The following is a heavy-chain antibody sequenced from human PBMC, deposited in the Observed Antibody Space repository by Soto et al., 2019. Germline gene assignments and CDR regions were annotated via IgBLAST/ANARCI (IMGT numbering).Heavy chain of an antibody. CDR3: ARGAMGNYYNDY. J-gene: IGHJ4*02. V-gene: IGHV3-74*01. CDR1: GFTFSSYW. Sequence: EVQLVESGGGLVQSGGSLRLSCAASGFTFSSYWMHWVRQAPGKGLVWVSRIKGDGISTNYADSVKGRFTISRDNVKDTVFLQMNGLSADDTAVYYCARGAMGNYYNDYWGQGTLVTVSS. CDR2: IKGDGIST. D-gene: IGHD3-10*01.